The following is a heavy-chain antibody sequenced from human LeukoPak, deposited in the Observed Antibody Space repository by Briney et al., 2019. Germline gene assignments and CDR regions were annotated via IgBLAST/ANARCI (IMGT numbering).Heavy chain of an antibody. CDR3: ARQFGELWTMDV. D-gene: IGHD3-10*01. J-gene: IGHJ6*03. CDR1: GGSISSSDYY. Sequence: PSQTLSLTCTVSGGSISSSDYYWIWIRQPPRKGLEWIGYIHYSGRTYYNASLKSRITISVDTSKNQSSLKLSSVTAADTAVYYCARQFGELWTMDVWGKGTTVTVSS. V-gene: IGHV4-30-4*08. CDR2: IHYSGRT.